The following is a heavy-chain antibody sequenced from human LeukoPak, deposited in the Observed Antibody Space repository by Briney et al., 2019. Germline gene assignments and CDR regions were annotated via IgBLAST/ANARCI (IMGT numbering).Heavy chain of an antibody. V-gene: IGHV3-9*01. J-gene: IGHJ2*01. CDR1: GFTFDDYA. D-gene: IGHD6-19*01. CDR3: AKDIAVAGMTFWYFDL. Sequence: GGSLRLSCAASGFTFDDYAMHWVRHAPGKGLEWVSGISWNSGSIGYADSVKGRFTISRDNAKNSLYLQMNSLRAEDTALYYCAKDIAVAGMTFWYFDLWGRGTLVTVSS. CDR2: ISWNSGSI.